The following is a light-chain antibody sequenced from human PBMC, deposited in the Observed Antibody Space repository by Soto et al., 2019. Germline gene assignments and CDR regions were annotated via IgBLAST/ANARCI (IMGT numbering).Light chain of an antibody. J-gene: IGLJ1*01. Sequence: SYELTQPPSVSVAPGQTARITCGGNNIGSESVHWYQQRPGQAAVLDVYDDSHRPSGIAERLSGPNSAHTATVTISRVKAGDRADYYCQVWYSSTDLYVFRRETQVPVL. CDR2: DDS. CDR3: QVWYSSTDLYV. CDR1: NIGSES. V-gene: IGLV3-21*02.